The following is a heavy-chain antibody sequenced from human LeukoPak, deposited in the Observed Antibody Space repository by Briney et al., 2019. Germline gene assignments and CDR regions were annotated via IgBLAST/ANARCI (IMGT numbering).Heavy chain of an antibody. CDR1: GFTFSRYW. CDR2: INQDESAK. D-gene: IGHD4-17*01. J-gene: IGHJ4*02. V-gene: IGHV3-7*03. Sequence: PGGSLRLSCAASGFTFSRYWMSWVRQAPGKGLEWVASINQDESAKYYVDSVRGRFTISRDNSKNMLYLQMNSLRAEDTAVYYCAKKVLTVTTWYFDYWGQGTLVTVSS. CDR3: AKKVLTVTTWYFDY.